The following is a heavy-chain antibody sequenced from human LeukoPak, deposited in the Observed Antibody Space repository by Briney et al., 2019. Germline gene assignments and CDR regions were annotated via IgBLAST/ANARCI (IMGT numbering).Heavy chain of an antibody. V-gene: IGHV3-11*03. CDR2: ISSTGSYT. CDR3: ARKLGGSQCGGDCFFDH. J-gene: IGHJ4*02. D-gene: IGHD2-21*02. Sequence: GGSLRLSCEASGFTLSVYYMSWFRQAPGKGLEWIGYISSTGSYTTYADSVGGRFTISRDNAKSLLFLQMNNLRAEDTAVYYCARKLGGSQCGGDCFFDHWGQGTLVTVSS. CDR1: GFTLSVYY.